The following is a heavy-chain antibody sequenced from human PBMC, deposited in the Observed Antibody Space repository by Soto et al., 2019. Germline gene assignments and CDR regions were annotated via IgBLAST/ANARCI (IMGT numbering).Heavy chain of an antibody. CDR3: RQRRRDDGFGSERANYFDP. J-gene: IGHJ5*02. CDR1: GFSRSTTGVG. Sequence: QITLKESGPTLVRPTQTLTLTCTFSGFSRSTTGVGVGWIRQPPGKALEWLALIYWDDDKRYSPSLKSRLTITKGTSKTEVILTMTDMEPVDTATYYDRQRRRDDGFGSERANYFDPGGQGTRVTVSS. CDR2: IYWDDDK. V-gene: IGHV2-5*02. D-gene: IGHD3-10*01.